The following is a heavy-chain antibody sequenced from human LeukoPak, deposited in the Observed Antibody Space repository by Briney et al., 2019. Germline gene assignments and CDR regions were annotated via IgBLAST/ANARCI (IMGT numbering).Heavy chain of an antibody. CDR1: GFTFSSYA. CDR3: AKVRYSYGIPDAFDI. D-gene: IGHD5-18*01. Sequence: GGSLRLSCAASGFTFSSYAMSWVRQAPGKGLKWVSGISGSGGSTYYADSVKGRFTISRDNSKNTLYLQMNSLRAEDTAVYYCAKVRYSYGIPDAFDIWGQGTMVTVSS. J-gene: IGHJ3*02. V-gene: IGHV3-23*01. CDR2: ISGSGGST.